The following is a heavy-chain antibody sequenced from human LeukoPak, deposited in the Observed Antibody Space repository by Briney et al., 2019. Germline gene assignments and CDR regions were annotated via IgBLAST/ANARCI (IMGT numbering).Heavy chain of an antibody. D-gene: IGHD2-2*01. CDR3: ARVQLPEDYYYYYGMDV. Sequence: ASVKVSCTASGYTFTSYYMHWVRQAPGQGLEWMGIINPSGGSTSYAQKFQGRVTMTRDTSTSTVYMELSSLRSEDTAVYYCARVQLPEDYYYYYGMDVWGQGTTVTVSS. J-gene: IGHJ6*02. V-gene: IGHV1-46*01. CDR2: INPSGGST. CDR1: GYTFTSYY.